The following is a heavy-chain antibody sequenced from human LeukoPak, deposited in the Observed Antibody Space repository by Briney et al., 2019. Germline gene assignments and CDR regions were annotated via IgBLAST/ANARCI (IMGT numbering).Heavy chain of an antibody. Sequence: ASVKVSCKASGYTFTSYYMHWVRQAPGQGLEWMGIINPSGGSTSYAQKFQGRVTMTRDTSTSTVYMELSSLRSEDTAVYYCAREGMYYYDSSGYPDYWGQGTLVTVSS. CDR3: AREGMYYYDSSGYPDY. J-gene: IGHJ4*02. D-gene: IGHD3-22*01. V-gene: IGHV1-46*01. CDR2: INPSGGST. CDR1: GYTFTSYY.